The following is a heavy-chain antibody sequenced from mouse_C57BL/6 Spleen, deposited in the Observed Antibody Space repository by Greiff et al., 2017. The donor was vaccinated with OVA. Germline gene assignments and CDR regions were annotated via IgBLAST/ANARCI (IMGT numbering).Heavy chain of an antibody. D-gene: IGHD2-4*01. CDR2: IDPNSGGT. J-gene: IGHJ4*01. CDR3: ARAGPIYYEYDDPYYYAMDY. Sequence: VQLQQPGAELVKPGASVKLSCKASGYTFTSYWMHWVKQRPGRGLEWIGRIDPNSGGTKYNEKFKSKATLTVDKPSSTAYMQLSSLTSEDSAVYYCARAGPIYYEYDDPYYYAMDYWGQGTSVTDSS. V-gene: IGHV1-72*01. CDR1: GYTFTSYW.